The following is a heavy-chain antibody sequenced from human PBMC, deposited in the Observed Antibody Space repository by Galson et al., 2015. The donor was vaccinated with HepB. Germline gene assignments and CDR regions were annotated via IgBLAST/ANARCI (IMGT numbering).Heavy chain of an antibody. D-gene: IGHD6-13*01. CDR1: GYTLTELS. J-gene: IGHJ4*02. CDR2: FDPEDGET. CDR3: ATVGGQQLVRGLEEYYFDY. V-gene: IGHV1-24*01. Sequence: SVKVSCKVSGYTLTELSMHWVRQAPGKGLEWMGGFDPEDGETIYAQKFQGRVTMTEDTSTDTAYMELSSLRSEDTAVYYCATVGGQQLVRGLEEYYFDYWGQGTLVTVSS.